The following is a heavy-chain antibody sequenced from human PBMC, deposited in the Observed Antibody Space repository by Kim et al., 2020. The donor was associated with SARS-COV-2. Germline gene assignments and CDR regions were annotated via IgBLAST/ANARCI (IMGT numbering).Heavy chain of an antibody. CDR3: AREMYSSSSGYAFDI. J-gene: IGHJ3*02. D-gene: IGHD6-6*01. V-gene: IGHV3-21*01. Sequence: DSVKGRFTISRDNAKNSLYLQMNSLRAEDTAVYYCAREMYSSSSGYAFDIWGQGTMVTVSS.